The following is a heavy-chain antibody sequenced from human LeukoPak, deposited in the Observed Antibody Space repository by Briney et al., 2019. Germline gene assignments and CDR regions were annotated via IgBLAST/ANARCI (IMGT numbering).Heavy chain of an antibody. V-gene: IGHV1-69*13. CDR1: GGTFSSYA. J-gene: IGHJ6*02. D-gene: IGHD3-3*01. CDR3: ARGGGIFGVLTTAHYYGIDV. Sequence: SVKVSCKASGGTFSSYAISWVRQAPGQGLEWMGGINPIFRTANYAQQFQDRVTIIADESTSTAYMELSLLKFEDTAVYYCARGGGIFGVLTTAHYYGIDVWGQGTTVTVSS. CDR2: INPIFRTA.